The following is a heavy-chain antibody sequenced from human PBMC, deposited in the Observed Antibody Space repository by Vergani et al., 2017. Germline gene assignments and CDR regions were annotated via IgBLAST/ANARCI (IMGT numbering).Heavy chain of an antibody. CDR3: ARLLRGYSSSSYYFDY. CDR2: IYYSGST. Sequence: QVQLQESGPGLVKPSETLSLTCTVSGGSISSSSYYWGWIRQPPGKGLEWIGSIYYSGSTYYNPSLKSRVTISVDTSKNQFSLKLSSVTAADTAVYYCARLLRGYSSSSYYFDYWGQGTLVTVSS. J-gene: IGHJ4*02. D-gene: IGHD6-6*01. CDR1: GGSISSSSYY. V-gene: IGHV4-39*01.